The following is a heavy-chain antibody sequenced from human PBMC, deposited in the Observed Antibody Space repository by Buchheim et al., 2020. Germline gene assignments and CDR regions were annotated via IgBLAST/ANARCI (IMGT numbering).Heavy chain of an antibody. Sequence: QVQLVESGGGVVQPGRSLRLSCAVSGFTISSYGMHWVRQAPGKGLEWVAVISYDGSKKYYADSVKGRFTISRDSSKNTLYLQMNSLRAEDTAVYYCAKLPRGDLFDYWGQGTL. CDR1: GFTISSYG. J-gene: IGHJ4*02. CDR2: ISYDGSKK. V-gene: IGHV3-30*18. CDR3: AKLPRGDLFDY. D-gene: IGHD3-3*01.